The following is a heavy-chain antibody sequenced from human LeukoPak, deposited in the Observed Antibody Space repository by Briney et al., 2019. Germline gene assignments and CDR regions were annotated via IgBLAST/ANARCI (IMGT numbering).Heavy chain of an antibody. V-gene: IGHV3-21*01. J-gene: IGHJ4*02. CDR1: GFTFRTHA. D-gene: IGHD3-3*01. CDR2: ISSSSSDI. Sequence: GGSLRLSCAASGFTFRTHAMNWVRQAPGKGLEWVSCISSSSSDIYYADSVKGRFTISRDNAKNSLYLHMSSLRAEDTAVYYCARVPGGLEWADFDYWGQGTLVTVSS. CDR3: ARVPGGLEWADFDY.